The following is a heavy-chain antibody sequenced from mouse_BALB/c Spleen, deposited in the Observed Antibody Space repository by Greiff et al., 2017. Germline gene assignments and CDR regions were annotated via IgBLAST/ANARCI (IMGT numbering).Heavy chain of an antibody. CDR2: IDPENGNT. D-gene: IGHD1-2*01. J-gene: IGHJ2*01. Sequence: VQLQQSGAELVRPGALVKLSCKASGFNIKDYYMHWVKQRPEQGLEWIGWIDPENGNTIYDPKFQGKASITADTSSNTAYLQPSSLTSEDTAVYYCARCHYYGTYYFDYWGQGTTLTVSS. V-gene: IGHV14-1*02. CDR1: GFNIKDYY. CDR3: ARCHYYGTYYFDY.